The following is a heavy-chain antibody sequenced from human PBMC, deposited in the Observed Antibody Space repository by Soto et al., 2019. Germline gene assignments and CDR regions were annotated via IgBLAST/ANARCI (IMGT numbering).Heavy chain of an antibody. CDR1: GFTFSSYG. CDR2: ISYDGSNK. CDR3: AKEGYCTNGVCYPYYYYYGMDV. V-gene: IGHV3-30*18. J-gene: IGHJ6*01. Sequence: QVQLVESGGGVVQPGRSLRLSCAASGFTFSSYGMHWVRQAPGKGLEWVAVISYDGSNKYYADSVKGRFNSSRDNSKNTLYLQMNSLRAEDTAVYYCAKEGYCTNGVCYPYYYYYGMDVW. D-gene: IGHD2-8*01.